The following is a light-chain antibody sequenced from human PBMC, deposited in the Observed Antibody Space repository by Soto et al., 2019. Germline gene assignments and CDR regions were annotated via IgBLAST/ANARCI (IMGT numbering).Light chain of an antibody. CDR1: TGAVTSSHY. CDR2: DTS. CDR3: SLSYSDVRV. V-gene: IGLV7-46*01. Sequence: QAVVTQEPSLTVSPGGTVTLTCGSSTGAVTSSHYPYWFQQKPGQAPRALIYDTSTKHSWTPARFSGSLLGGKPALILSGAQPEDEADYYCSLSYSDVRVFGGGTKVTVL. J-gene: IGLJ3*02.